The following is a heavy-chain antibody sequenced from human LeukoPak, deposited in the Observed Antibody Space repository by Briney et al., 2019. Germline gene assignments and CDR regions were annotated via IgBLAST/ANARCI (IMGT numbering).Heavy chain of an antibody. Sequence: GGSLRLSCAASGVTFSSYNMNWVRQAPGKGLEWVSFISSSSSYIYYADSVKGRFTISRDNAKNSLYLQMNSLRAEDTAVYYCARAPGYRGFLDYWGQGTLVTVSS. D-gene: IGHD6-13*01. CDR2: ISSSSSYI. CDR1: GVTFSSYN. CDR3: ARAPGYRGFLDY. J-gene: IGHJ4*02. V-gene: IGHV3-21*01.